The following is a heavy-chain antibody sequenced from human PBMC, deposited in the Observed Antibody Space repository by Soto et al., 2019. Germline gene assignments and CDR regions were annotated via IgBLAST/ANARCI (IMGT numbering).Heavy chain of an antibody. Sequence: SETLSLTCTVSGGSISSYYWSWIRQPPGKGLEWIGYIYYSGSTNYNPSLKSRVTISVDTSKNQFSLKLSSVTAADTAVYYCARESIAATEGLAIDYWGQGTLVTVSS. D-gene: IGHD6-25*01. CDR2: IYYSGST. V-gene: IGHV4-59*01. CDR1: GGSISSYY. CDR3: ARESIAATEGLAIDY. J-gene: IGHJ4*02.